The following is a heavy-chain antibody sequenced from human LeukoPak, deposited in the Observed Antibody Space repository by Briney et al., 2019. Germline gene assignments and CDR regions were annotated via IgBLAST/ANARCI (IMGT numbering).Heavy chain of an antibody. Sequence: ASVKVSCKASGYTFTSYGISWVRQAPGQGLEWMGWISAYNGNTNYAQKLQGRVTMTTDTSTSTAYMELSSLRSDDTAVYYCARDDAPVYLMVYWGQGTLVTVSS. CDR3: ARDDAPVYLMVY. J-gene: IGHJ4*02. V-gene: IGHV1-18*01. D-gene: IGHD2-8*01. CDR1: GYTFTSYG. CDR2: ISAYNGNT.